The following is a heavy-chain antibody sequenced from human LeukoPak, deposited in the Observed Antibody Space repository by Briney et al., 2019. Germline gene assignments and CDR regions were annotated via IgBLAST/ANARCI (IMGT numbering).Heavy chain of an antibody. CDR2: INHSGST. J-gene: IGHJ3*01. Sequence: SETLSLTCAVYGGSFSGYYWSWIRQPPGKGLEWIGEINHSGSTNYNPSLKSRVTISLDTSKSQFSLKVRYVTAADTAVYYCARRSGSSGWYASPSVWGQGTMVTVSS. CDR1: GGSFSGYY. CDR3: ARRSGSSGWYASPSV. D-gene: IGHD6-19*01. V-gene: IGHV4-34*01.